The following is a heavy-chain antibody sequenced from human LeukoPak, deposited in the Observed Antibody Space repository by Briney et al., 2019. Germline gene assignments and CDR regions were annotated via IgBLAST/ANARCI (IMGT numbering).Heavy chain of an antibody. CDR3: ARQHWDSSSWYSLRKYNFDY. J-gene: IGHJ4*02. CDR1: GGSISSSSYY. Sequence: PSETLSLTCTVSGGSISSSSYYWGWIRQPPGKGLEWIGSIYYSGSTYYNPSLKSRVTISVDTSKNQFSLKLSSVTAADTAVYYCARQHWDSSSWYSLRKYNFDYWGQGTLVTVSS. CDR2: IYYSGST. D-gene: IGHD6-13*01. V-gene: IGHV4-39*01.